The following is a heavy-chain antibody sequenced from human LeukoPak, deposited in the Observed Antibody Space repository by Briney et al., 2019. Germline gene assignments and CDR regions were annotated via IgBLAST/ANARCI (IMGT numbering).Heavy chain of an antibody. Sequence: GGSLRLSCAASRFTFSNYGVNWVRQAPGKGLEWVSYINSRSSTIYYADSVRGRFTISRDNAKNSLYLQMNSLRAEDTAVYYCAKDSGWYPSWGQGTLVTVSS. V-gene: IGHV3-48*01. CDR1: RFTFSNYG. J-gene: IGHJ4*02. D-gene: IGHD6-19*01. CDR2: INSRSSTI. CDR3: AKDSGWYPS.